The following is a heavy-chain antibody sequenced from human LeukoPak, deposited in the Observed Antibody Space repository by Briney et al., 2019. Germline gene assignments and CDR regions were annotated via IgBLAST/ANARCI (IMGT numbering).Heavy chain of an antibody. Sequence: GGSLRLSCAASGFTFSSYSMNWVRQAPGKGLEWVSSISSSSSYIYYADSVKGRFTISRDNAKNSLYLQMNSLRAEDTAVYYCARDLNDYGDYRGSFGGFGYWGQGTLVTVSS. CDR2: ISSSSSYI. D-gene: IGHD4-17*01. CDR1: GFTFSSYS. J-gene: IGHJ4*02. CDR3: ARDLNDYGDYRGSFGGFGY. V-gene: IGHV3-21*01.